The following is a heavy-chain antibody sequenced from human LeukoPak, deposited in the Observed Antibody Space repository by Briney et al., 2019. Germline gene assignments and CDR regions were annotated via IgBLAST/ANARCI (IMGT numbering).Heavy chain of an antibody. CDR2: IIPILGIA. V-gene: IGHV1-69*04. Sequence: SVKVSCKASGGTFSSYAISWVRQAPGQGLEWMGRIIPILGIANYAQKFQGRVTITADKSTSTAYMELSSLRSEDTAVYYCARARDYGSGSYYKMRFDYWGQGTLVTVSS. CDR3: ARARDYGSGSYYKMRFDY. CDR1: GGTFSSYA. D-gene: IGHD3-10*01. J-gene: IGHJ4*02.